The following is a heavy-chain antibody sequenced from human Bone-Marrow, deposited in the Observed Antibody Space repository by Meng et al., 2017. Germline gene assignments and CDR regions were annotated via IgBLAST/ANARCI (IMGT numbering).Heavy chain of an antibody. CDR1: GFTFSSYA. J-gene: IGHJ4*02. D-gene: IGHD1-26*01. CDR2: ISYDGSNK. V-gene: IGHV3-30*01. CDR3: ASGSGVFDY. Sequence: GGSLRLSCAASGFTFSSYAMHWVRQAPGKGLEWVAVISYDGSNKYYADSVKGRFTISRDNSKNTLYLQMNSQRAEDTAVYYCASGSGVFDYWGQGTLVTVSS.